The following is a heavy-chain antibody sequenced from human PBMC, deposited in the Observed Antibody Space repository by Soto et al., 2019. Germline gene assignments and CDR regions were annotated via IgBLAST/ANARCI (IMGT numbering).Heavy chain of an antibody. CDR2: ISAYNGNT. CDR1: GYSFTSYG. CDR3: ARDPNDPFHDAFDI. V-gene: IGHV1-18*01. D-gene: IGHD1-1*01. Sequence: ASVKVSCKASGYSFTSYGISWGRQAPGQGLEWMGWISAYNGNTNYAQKLQGRVTMTTNTSMSTAYMELSSLRSDDTAVYYCARDPNDPFHDAFDIWGQGTMVTVSS. J-gene: IGHJ3*02.